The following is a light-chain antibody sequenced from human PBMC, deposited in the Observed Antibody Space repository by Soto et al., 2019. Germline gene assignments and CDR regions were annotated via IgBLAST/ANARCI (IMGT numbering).Light chain of an antibody. CDR2: DVS. V-gene: IGLV2-11*01. CDR3: CSFAGSYRWV. CDR1: SGDVGTYNY. J-gene: IGLJ3*02. Sequence: QSVLTQPRSVSGSPGQSVTISCTGTSGDVGTYNYVSWYKQYPGKAPKLMIFDVSQRPSGVPDRFSGSKSGYTASLTISGLQAEDEADYYCCSFAGSYRWVFGGGTKVTVL.